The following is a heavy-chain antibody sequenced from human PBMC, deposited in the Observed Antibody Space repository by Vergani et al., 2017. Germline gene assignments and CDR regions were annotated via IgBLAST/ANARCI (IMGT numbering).Heavy chain of an antibody. V-gene: IGHV3-7*01. D-gene: IGHD6-19*01. CDR1: GFTFSSYW. J-gene: IGHJ5*02. Sequence: EVQLVESGGGLVQPGGSLRLSCAASGFTFSSYWMSWVRQAPGKGLEWVANIKQDGSEKYYVDSVKGRFTISRDNAKNSLYLQMNSLRAEDTAVYYCARAKRGRIAVSAADTWGQGTLVTVSS. CDR3: ARAKRGRIAVSAADT. CDR2: IKQDGSEK.